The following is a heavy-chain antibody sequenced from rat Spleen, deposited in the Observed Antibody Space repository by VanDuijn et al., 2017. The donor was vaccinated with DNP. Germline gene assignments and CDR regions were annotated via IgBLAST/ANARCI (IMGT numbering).Heavy chain of an antibody. CDR1: GFTFSNYG. CDR2: IRYDGGST. D-gene: IGHD1-11*01. J-gene: IGHJ2*01. Sequence: EVQLVESGGGLVQPGRSLKLSCAASGFTFSNYGMHWIRQAPTKGLEWVAYIRYDGGSTSYRDSVKGRFTISRDNAKSILYLQMESLRSEDTATFYCTTDFERGYWGQGVMVTVSS. CDR3: TTDFERGY. V-gene: IGHV5-19*01.